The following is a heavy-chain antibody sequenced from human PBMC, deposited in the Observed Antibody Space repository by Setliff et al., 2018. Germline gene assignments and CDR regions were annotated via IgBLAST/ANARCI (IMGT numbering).Heavy chain of an antibody. Sequence: ASVKVSCKASGYTFDTYGITWVRQAPGQGLEWMGWISAYTGNTKFAQKFQGRVTMTTGTSTSTAYLELRSLTSDDTAVYYCSKLVRYCTTTACQGASGAEFWGQGTLVTVSS. CDR3: SKLVRYCTTTACQGASGAEF. D-gene: IGHD2-8*01. CDR2: ISAYTGNT. J-gene: IGHJ4*02. CDR1: GYTFDTYG. V-gene: IGHV1-18*01.